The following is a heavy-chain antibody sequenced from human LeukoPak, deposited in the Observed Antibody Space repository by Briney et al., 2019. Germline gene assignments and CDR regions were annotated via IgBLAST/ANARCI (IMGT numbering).Heavy chain of an antibody. CDR3: AKTEGYFDWLLSYFDY. D-gene: IGHD3-9*01. Sequence: GGSLRLSCAASGFTVSSNYMSWVRQAPGKGLEWVSVIYSGGSTYYADSVKGRFTISRDNSKNTLYLQMNSLRAEDTAVYYCAKTEGYFDWLLSYFDYWGQGTLVTVSS. CDR1: GFTVSSNY. V-gene: IGHV3-66*01. J-gene: IGHJ4*02. CDR2: IYSGGST.